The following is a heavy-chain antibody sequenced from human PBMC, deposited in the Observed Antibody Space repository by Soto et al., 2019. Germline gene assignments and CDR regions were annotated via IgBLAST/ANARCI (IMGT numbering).Heavy chain of an antibody. CDR3: ARAHMDEYYYDSSGYFQH. V-gene: IGHV1-46*01. CDR1: GYTFTSYY. J-gene: IGHJ1*01. CDR2: INPSGGST. D-gene: IGHD3-22*01. Sequence: ASVKVSCKASGYTFTSYYMHWVRQAPGQGLEWMGIINPSGGSTSYAQKFQGRVTMTRDTSTSTVYMELSSLRSEDTAVYYCARAHMDEYYYDSSGYFQHWGQGTLVTVSS.